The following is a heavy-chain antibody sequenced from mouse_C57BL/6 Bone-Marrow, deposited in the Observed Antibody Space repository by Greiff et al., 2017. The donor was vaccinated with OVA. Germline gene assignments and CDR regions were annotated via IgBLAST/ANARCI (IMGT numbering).Heavy chain of an antibody. D-gene: IGHD1-1*01. V-gene: IGHV5-4*01. J-gene: IGHJ2*01. CDR1: GFTFSSYA. CDR3: ARDRGGITVVEGLYYVDY. CDR2: ISDGGSYT. Sequence: EVQGVESGGGLVKPGGSLKLSCAASGFTFSSYAMSWVRQTPEKGLEWVATISDGGSYTYYPDNVKGRFTITRDNAKNNLYLQMSDLKSEDTAMSYCARDRGGITVVEGLYYVDYWGQGTTLTVSS.